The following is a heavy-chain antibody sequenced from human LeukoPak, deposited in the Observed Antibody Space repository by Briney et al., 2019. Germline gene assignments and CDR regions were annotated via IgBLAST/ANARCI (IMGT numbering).Heavy chain of an antibody. J-gene: IGHJ4*02. V-gene: IGHV1-2*02. CDR2: INPNSGGT. D-gene: IGHD5-12*01. CDR3: ARGGGYSGYDPIDY. CDR1: GYTFTGYY. Sequence: ASVKVSCKASGYTFTGYYMHWVRQAPGQGLEWMGWINPNSGGTNYAQKFQGRVTTTRDTSISTAYMELSRLRSDDTAVYYCARGGGYSGYDPIDYWGQGTLVTVSS.